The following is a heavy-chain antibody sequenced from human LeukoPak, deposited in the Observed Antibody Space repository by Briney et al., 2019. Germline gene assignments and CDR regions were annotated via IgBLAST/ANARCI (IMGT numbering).Heavy chain of an antibody. CDR3: ARGRSSSWYGYYYYYGMDV. V-gene: IGHV1-2*04. D-gene: IGHD6-13*01. CDR1: GYTFTSYY. CDR2: INPNSGGT. Sequence: ASVKVSCKASGYTFTSYYMHWVRQAPGQGLEWMGWINPNSGGTNYAQKFQGWVTMTRDTSISTAYMELSRLRSDDTAVYYCARGRSSSWYGYYYYYGMDVRGQGTTVTVSS. J-gene: IGHJ6*02.